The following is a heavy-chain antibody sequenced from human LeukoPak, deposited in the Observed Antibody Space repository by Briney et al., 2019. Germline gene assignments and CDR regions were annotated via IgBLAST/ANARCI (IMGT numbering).Heavy chain of an antibody. D-gene: IGHD5-18*01. V-gene: IGHV4-34*01. J-gene: IGHJ4*02. Sequence: SGTLSLTCAFYGGAFSGYYWGWVRPPPGEGLEGVGGIKHKGSTHYNPSLKSRVTISVDTSKNQFSLKLSSVTAADTAVYYCARGRIQLPRVPKGERKQKLGYFDYWGQGTLVTVSS. CDR1: GGAFSGYY. CDR2: IKHKGST. CDR3: ARGRIQLPRVPKGERKQKLGYFDY.